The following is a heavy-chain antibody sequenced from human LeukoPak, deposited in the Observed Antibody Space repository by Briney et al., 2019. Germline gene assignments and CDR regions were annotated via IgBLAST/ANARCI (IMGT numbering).Heavy chain of an antibody. CDR2: INPDSGAT. CDR3: ARSEMADY. Sequence: GASVKVSCKASGYTFTGYYMHWVRQAPGQGLEWMGWINPDSGATNYAQRFQGRVTMTRDTSISTVYMELSRLRSDDTALYYCARSEMADYWGQGTLVTVSS. D-gene: IGHD1-14*01. J-gene: IGHJ4*02. CDR1: GYTFTGYY. V-gene: IGHV1-2*02.